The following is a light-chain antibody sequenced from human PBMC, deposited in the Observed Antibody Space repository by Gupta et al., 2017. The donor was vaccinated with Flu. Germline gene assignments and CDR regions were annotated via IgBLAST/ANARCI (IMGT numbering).Light chain of an antibody. CDR1: SSDVGDYTY. CDR3: TSYTSRTTLYV. Sequence: QSALTQPVSVSGSPGRSITISCTGTSSDVGDYTYVSWYQQHPGRAPKLMIYEVINRPSGVSTRFSGSKSGDTASLTISGLQAEDEAAYYCTSYTSRTTLYVFGTGTKVTVL. CDR2: EVI. J-gene: IGLJ1*01. V-gene: IGLV2-14*03.